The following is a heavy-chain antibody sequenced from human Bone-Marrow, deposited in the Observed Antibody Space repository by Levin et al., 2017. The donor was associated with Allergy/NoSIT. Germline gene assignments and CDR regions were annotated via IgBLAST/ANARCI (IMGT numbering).Heavy chain of an antibody. CDR3: AIRGSYHEGFDY. J-gene: IGHJ4*02. CDR1: GFTISSNY. CDR2: IYSGGST. Sequence: SCAASGFTISSNYMSWVRQAPGKGLEWVSVIYSGGSTYYADSVKGRFTISRDNSKNTLYLQMNSLRAEDTAVYYCAIRGSYHEGFDYWGQGTLVTVSS. D-gene: IGHD1-26*01. V-gene: IGHV3-53*01.